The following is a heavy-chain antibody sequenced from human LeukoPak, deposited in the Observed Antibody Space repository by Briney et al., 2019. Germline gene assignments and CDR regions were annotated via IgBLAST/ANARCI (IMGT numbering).Heavy chain of an antibody. CDR2: IYPGDSDT. D-gene: IGHD3-10*01. Sequence: HGESLKISCKGSGYIFTIYWIGWVRQMPGKGLEWMGIIYPGDSDTRYSPSFQGQVTISADKSISTAYLQWSSLKASDTAMYYCARLQEGSGSSFFDYWGQGTLVTVSS. V-gene: IGHV5-51*01. CDR1: GYIFTIYW. J-gene: IGHJ4*02. CDR3: ARLQEGSGSSFFDY.